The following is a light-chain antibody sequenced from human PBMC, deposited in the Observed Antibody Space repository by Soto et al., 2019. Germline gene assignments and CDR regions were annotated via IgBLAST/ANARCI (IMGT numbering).Light chain of an antibody. Sequence: DILMTQSPASLGVSLCERATIECKSSRSFLYSHTNKNYVAWYQQKPGQTPKVLIYWASTRESGVPDRFSGSGSGTDFTLTISSLQSEDVAVYYCQQYYSFPVTFGPGTKVDI. CDR1: RSFLYSHTNKNY. V-gene: IGKV4-1*01. CDR3: QQYYSFPVT. CDR2: WAS. J-gene: IGKJ3*01.